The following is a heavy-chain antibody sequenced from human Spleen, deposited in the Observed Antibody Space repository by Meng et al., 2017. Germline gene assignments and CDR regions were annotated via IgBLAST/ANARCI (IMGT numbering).Heavy chain of an antibody. J-gene: IGHJ3*02. CDR2: IYYGGST. CDR3: ARDLMFGGGIVMGTFDI. V-gene: IGHV4-59*01. Sequence: SETLSLTCTVSGGSISNYYWSWIRQPPGKGLEWIGYIYYGGSTNYNPSLKSRVTISVDTSKNQFSLKLRSVTAADTAVYYCARDLMFGGGIVMGTFDIWGQGTMVTVSS. D-gene: IGHD3-16*02. CDR1: GGSISNYY.